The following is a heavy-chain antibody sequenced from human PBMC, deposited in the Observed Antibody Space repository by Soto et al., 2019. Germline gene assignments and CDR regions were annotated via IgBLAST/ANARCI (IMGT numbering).Heavy chain of an antibody. CDR3: AGGDHWRLVDY. V-gene: IGHV4-59*11. J-gene: IGHJ4*02. CDR2: IHNTGV. CDR1: GDSITTRY. Sequence: SETLSLTCTVSGDSITTRYWSWIRQPPGKGLEWIGYIHNTGVNYNPSLMSRASMSLDTSKNLFSLRLRSVTAADTAVYYCAGGDHWRLVDYWGRRNLVTGS. D-gene: IGHD3-16*01.